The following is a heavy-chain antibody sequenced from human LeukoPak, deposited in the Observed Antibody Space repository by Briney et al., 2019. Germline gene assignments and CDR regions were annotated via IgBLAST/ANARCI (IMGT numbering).Heavy chain of an antibody. Sequence: SETLSLTCTVSGVSINGNYWTWIRQLPGNGLEWIGFVSDTGDTDYNPSLKSRLTISADTSKSQLSLSLSSVTAADTALYYCARVFRGVVTSNWFDPWGQGTLVTVSS. CDR1: GVSINGNY. J-gene: IGHJ5*02. D-gene: IGHD3-3*01. CDR2: VSDTGDT. V-gene: IGHV4-59*01. CDR3: ARVFRGVVTSNWFDP.